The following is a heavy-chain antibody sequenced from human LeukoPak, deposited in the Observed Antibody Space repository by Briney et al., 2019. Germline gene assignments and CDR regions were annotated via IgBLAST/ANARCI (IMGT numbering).Heavy chain of an antibody. CDR1: GGSFSGYY. J-gene: IGHJ4*02. CDR3: ASSRIAAPRLDY. V-gene: IGHV4-34*01. CDR2: INHSGST. D-gene: IGHD6-6*01. Sequence: SETLSLTCAVYGGSFSGYYWSWIRQPPGKGLEWIGEINHSGSTNYNPSLKSRVTISVDTSKNQFSLKLSSVTAADTAVYYCASSRIAAPRLDYWGQGTLVPVSS.